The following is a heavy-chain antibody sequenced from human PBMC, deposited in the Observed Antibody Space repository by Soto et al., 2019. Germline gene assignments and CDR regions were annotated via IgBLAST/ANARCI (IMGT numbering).Heavy chain of an antibody. D-gene: IGHD6-13*01. J-gene: IGHJ4*02. CDR3: AKSQEVGTHFFDS. V-gene: IGHV3-13*01. CDR2: IGTAGDT. Sequence: GGSLRLSCEASGFTFSGFDMHWVRQPTGKGLEWVSSIGTAGDTHYAVSVKGRFTISRDNAKNSLSLQMNSLRAGDMAVYFCAKSQEVGTHFFDSWGQGTQVTVSS. CDR1: GFTFSGFD.